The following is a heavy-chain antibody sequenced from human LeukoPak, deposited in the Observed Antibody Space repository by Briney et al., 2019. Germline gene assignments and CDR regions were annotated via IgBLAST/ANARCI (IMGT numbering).Heavy chain of an antibody. J-gene: IGHJ4*02. V-gene: IGHV3-30*18. CDR1: GFTFSSYG. Sequence: GGSLRLSCAASGFTFSSYGMHWVRQAPGKGLEWVAVISYDGSNKYYADSVKGRFTISRDNSKNTLYLQMNSLRAEDTAVYYCAKGSDYGDYLHYFDYWGQRTLVTVSS. CDR2: ISYDGSNK. D-gene: IGHD4-17*01. CDR3: AKGSDYGDYLHYFDY.